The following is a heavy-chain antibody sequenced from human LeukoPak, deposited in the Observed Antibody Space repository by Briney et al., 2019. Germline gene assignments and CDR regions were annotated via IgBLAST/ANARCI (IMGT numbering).Heavy chain of an antibody. CDR2: INPNSGGT. V-gene: IGHV1-2*02. CDR3: ARALSGSNPEYFQH. Sequence: ASVKVSCKASGHTFTGYYMHWVRQAPGKGLEWVGWINPNSGGTNYAQKFQGRVTMTRDTSISTAYMELSRLRSDDTAVYYCARALSGSNPEYFQHWGQGTLVTVSS. D-gene: IGHD1-26*01. J-gene: IGHJ1*01. CDR1: GHTFTGYY.